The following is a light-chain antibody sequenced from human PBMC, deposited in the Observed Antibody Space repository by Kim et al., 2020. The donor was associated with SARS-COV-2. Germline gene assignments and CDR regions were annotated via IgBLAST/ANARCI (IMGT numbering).Light chain of an antibody. CDR3: QQRRSWPLT. CDR1: QSITTY. V-gene: IGKV3-11*01. J-gene: IGKJ4*01. CDR2: DTS. Sequence: EIVLTQSPATLSLSPGEGATLSCRASQSITTYLAWYQQRPGQAPRLLIYDTSSRATGIPARFSGSGSGTDFTLTVSSLEPEDFAVYFCQQRRSWPLTFGGGTKVEI.